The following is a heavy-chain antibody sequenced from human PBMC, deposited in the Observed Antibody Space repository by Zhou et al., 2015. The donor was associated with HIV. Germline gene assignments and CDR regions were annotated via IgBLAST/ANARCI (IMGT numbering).Heavy chain of an antibody. V-gene: IGHV3-48*01. Sequence: EVQLVESGGGLVQPGGSLRLSCAASGFSLISYSMNWVRQAPGKGLEWVSYISSSSSSIYYADSVKGRFTISRDNAKNSLYLQMNSLRAEDTAIYYCARDVQWPLDYWGQGTLVTVSS. CDR3: ARDVQWPLDY. CDR1: GFSLISYS. J-gene: IGHJ4*02. D-gene: IGHD6-19*01. CDR2: ISSSSSSI.